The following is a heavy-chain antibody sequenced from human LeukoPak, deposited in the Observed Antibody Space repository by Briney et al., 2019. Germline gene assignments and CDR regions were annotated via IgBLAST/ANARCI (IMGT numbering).Heavy chain of an antibody. Sequence: GGSLRLSCAASGFTFSSYSMNWVRQAPGKGLEWVSTISGYGANTYYADSVKGRFTISRDNSKNTVSLQMNSLRAEDTAVYFCAKDRGYSYAYVDYWGQGTLVTVSS. V-gene: IGHV3-23*01. CDR3: AKDRGYSYAYVDY. CDR2: ISGYGANT. J-gene: IGHJ4*02. CDR1: GFTFSSYS. D-gene: IGHD5-18*01.